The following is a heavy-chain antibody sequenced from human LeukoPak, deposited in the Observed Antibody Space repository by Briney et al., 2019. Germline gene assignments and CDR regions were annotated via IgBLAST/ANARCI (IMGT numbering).Heavy chain of an antibody. CDR2: IYYSGST. V-gene: IGHV4-59*08. Sequence: PSEALSLTCTASGVSISSYYWRWIRQPPGKGLEWIGYIYYSGSTNYSPSLKSRVTISLDTSKSRFSLKLSSVTAADTAVYYCARHDGSSWYYAFDVWGQGTMVTVSS. J-gene: IGHJ3*01. D-gene: IGHD6-13*01. CDR3: ARHDGSSWYYAFDV. CDR1: GVSISSYY.